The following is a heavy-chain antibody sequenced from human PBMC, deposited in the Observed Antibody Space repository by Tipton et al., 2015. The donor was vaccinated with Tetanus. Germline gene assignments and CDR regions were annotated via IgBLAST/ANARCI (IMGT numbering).Heavy chain of an antibody. V-gene: IGHV5-51*01. CDR3: ARRLGPYTGDQIWLFDP. Sequence: QLVQSGAEVKKHGESLKISCQGSGYNFNLYWIAWVRQMPGKGLEWMGIIYPGDSDTRYSPSFQGQVTISAGKSTSTAYLQWSRLPAPDPAMYYCARRLGPYTGDQIWLFDPWGRGALVTVSS. D-gene: IGHD7-27*01. CDR2: IYPGDSDT. J-gene: IGHJ2*01. CDR1: GYNFNLYW.